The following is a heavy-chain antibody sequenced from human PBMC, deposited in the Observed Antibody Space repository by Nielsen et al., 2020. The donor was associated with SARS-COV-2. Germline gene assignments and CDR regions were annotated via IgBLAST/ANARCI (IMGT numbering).Heavy chain of an antibody. CDR2: ISSSGSTI. Sequence: GESLKISCAASGFTFSDYCMSWIRQAPGKGLEWVSYISSSGSTIYYADSVEGRFTISRDNAKNSLYLQMNSLRAEDTAVYYCARGSLYYDILTGYFDYWGQGTLVTVSS. J-gene: IGHJ4*02. CDR3: ARGSLYYDILTGYFDY. D-gene: IGHD3-9*01. V-gene: IGHV3-11*01. CDR1: GFTFSDYC.